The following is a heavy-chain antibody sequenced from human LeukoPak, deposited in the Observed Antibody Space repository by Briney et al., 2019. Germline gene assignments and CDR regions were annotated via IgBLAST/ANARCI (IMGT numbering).Heavy chain of an antibody. CDR3: ARGNNPLAYCGGDCYSVDY. CDR1: GYTFSSYG. V-gene: IGHV1-18*01. CDR2: ISTYNGNT. D-gene: IGHD2-21*02. J-gene: IGHJ4*02. Sequence: ASVKVSCKGSGYTFSSYGISWVRQAPGQGLEWMGWISTYNGNTNYAQKLQGRVTMTTDTSTSTVYMELSSLRSEDTAVYYCARGNNPLAYCGGDCYSVDYWGQGTLVTVSS.